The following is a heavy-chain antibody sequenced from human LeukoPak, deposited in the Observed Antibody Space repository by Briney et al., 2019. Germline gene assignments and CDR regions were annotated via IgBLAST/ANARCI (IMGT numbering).Heavy chain of an antibody. V-gene: IGHV1-2*02. CDR1: GYTFTGCY. Sequence: ASVEVSCKASGYTFTGCYMHWVRQAPGQGLEWMGWINPNSGGTNYAQKFQGRVTMTRDTSINTAYMELSSLKSDDTAVYYCARGRGSSVYDPTDYWGQGTLVTVSS. CDR2: INPNSGGT. J-gene: IGHJ4*02. D-gene: IGHD5/OR15-5a*01. CDR3: ARGRGSSVYDPTDY.